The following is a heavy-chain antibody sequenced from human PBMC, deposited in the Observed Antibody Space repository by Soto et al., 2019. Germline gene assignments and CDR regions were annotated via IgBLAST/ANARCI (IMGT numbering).Heavy chain of an antibody. D-gene: IGHD4-17*01. CDR2: ISYHGSDK. J-gene: IGHJ4*02. Sequence: QVQLVESGGGVVQPGRSLRLSCAASGFTFSNYGMHWVRQAPGKGLEWVAVISYHGSDKYYADSVKGRFTISRDNSKNTLYLQMDSLRAEDTAVHYCAKDHLTTTVTTVGYWGQGTLVPVSS. CDR3: AKDHLTTTVTTVGY. V-gene: IGHV3-30*18. CDR1: GFTFSNYG.